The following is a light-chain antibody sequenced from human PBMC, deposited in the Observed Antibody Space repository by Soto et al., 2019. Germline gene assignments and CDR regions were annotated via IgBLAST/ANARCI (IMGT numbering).Light chain of an antibody. V-gene: IGKV1-16*02. Sequence: DIRMTQSPSSLSASVGDRVTITCRASQGISSNLAWFQQKPGKAPKSLIYDISSSHSGVPSKFSGSGSGTDFTLTITSLQPEDFAIYYCQQYNSYPLTFGQGTRLEMK. CDR2: DIS. CDR1: QGISSN. J-gene: IGKJ5*01. CDR3: QQYNSYPLT.